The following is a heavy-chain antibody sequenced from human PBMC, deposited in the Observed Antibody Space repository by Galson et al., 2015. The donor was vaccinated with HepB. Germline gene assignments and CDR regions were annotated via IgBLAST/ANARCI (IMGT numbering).Heavy chain of an antibody. CDR2: INPDSGDT. V-gene: IGHV1-2*02. CDR3: ARDDGGGLDY. CDR1: GYFFTGYQ. Sequence: SVKVSCKASGYFFTGYQIHWVRQAPGQGLEWMGLINPDSGDTDSGQRFQGRVTMTRDTSITTAYIELRSLSSDDTALYYCARDDGGGLDYWGQGTLVTVSS. D-gene: IGHD3-16*01. J-gene: IGHJ4*02.